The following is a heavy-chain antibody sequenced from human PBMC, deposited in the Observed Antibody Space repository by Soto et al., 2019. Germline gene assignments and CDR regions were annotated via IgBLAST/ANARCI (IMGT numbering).Heavy chain of an antibody. CDR1: GGSFTDYY. V-gene: IGHV4-34*01. Sequence: QVQLQQWGAGLLKPSETLSLTCAVYGGSFTDYYWTWIRQPPGKGLEWIGEISHSGATNYNPSLESRVTISEDTSKNQVSLKVTSVTAADTAVFYCARGNHYYGMDVWGQGTTVTVSS. CDR3: ARGNHYYGMDV. J-gene: IGHJ6*02. CDR2: ISHSGAT.